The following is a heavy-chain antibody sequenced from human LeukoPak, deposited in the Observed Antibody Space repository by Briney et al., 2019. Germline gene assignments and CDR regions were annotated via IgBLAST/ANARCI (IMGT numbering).Heavy chain of an antibody. J-gene: IGHJ4*02. Sequence: SQTLSLTCAVSGGSISSGGYSWSWIRQPPGKGLEWIGYIYHSGSTYYNPSLKSRVTISVDRSKNQFSLKLSSVTAADTAVYYCAGVDIVATNAFDYWGQGTLVTVSS. CDR3: AGVDIVATNAFDY. D-gene: IGHD5-12*01. CDR1: GGSISSGGYS. V-gene: IGHV4-30-2*01. CDR2: IYHSGST.